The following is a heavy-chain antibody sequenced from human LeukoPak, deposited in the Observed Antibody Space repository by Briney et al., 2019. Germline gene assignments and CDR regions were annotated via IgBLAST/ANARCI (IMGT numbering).Heavy chain of an antibody. J-gene: IGHJ4*02. Sequence: PGGSLRLSCAASGLTFSSHWMHWVRQAPGKGLVWVSRITNDGSSTTYADSVKGRFTISRDNAKNTLYLQMNSLRAEDTAVYYCARAAVAGEFDYWGQGTLVTVSS. CDR2: ITNDGSST. CDR3: ARAAVAGEFDY. CDR1: GLTFSSHW. D-gene: IGHD6-19*01. V-gene: IGHV3-74*01.